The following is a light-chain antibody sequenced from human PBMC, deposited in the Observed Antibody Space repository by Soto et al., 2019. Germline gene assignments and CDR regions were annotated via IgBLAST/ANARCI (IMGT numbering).Light chain of an antibody. V-gene: IGKV1-5*01. CDR3: QQTYSTRYT. J-gene: IGKJ2*01. Sequence: DIQMTQSPSTLSASIGDRVTITCRASESIRTWLAWYQHKPGKAPKFLIYDASSLESGVPSRFSGSGSGTDFTLTISRLQPEDFATYYCQQTYSTRYTFGQGTKVDI. CDR1: ESIRTW. CDR2: DAS.